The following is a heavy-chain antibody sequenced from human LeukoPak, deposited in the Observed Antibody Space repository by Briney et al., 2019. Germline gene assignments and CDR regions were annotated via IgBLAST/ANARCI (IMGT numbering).Heavy chain of an antibody. CDR2: ISSSSSYI. CDR3: ASRAAAGTGYDAFDI. D-gene: IGHD6-13*01. V-gene: IGHV3-21*01. CDR1: GFTFSSYS. J-gene: IGHJ3*02. Sequence: GGSLRLSCAASGFTFSSYSMNWVRQAPGKGLEWVSSISSSSSYIYYADSVKGRFTISRDNAKNSLYLQMNSLRAEDTAAYYCASRAAAGTGYDAFDIWGQGTMVTVSS.